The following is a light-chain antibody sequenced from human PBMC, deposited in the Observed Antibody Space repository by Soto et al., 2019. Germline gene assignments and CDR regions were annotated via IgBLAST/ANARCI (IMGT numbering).Light chain of an antibody. V-gene: IGKV3-15*01. CDR2: GVS. J-gene: IGKJ4*01. CDR3: QQSNNWPPLN. CDR1: QSVGGD. Sequence: IVMTQSPATLSVSPGERATLSCRASQSVGGDLAWYQRKPGQPPRLLIYGVSTRATGVPARFSGSGSETDFSLTISSLQIEDFALYYCQQSNNWPPLNFGGGTKVDIK.